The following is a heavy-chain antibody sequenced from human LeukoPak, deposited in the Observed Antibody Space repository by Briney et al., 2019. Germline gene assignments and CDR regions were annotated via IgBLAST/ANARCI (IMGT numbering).Heavy chain of an antibody. J-gene: IGHJ6*03. V-gene: IGHV3-23*01. D-gene: IGHD3-3*01. Sequence: GGSLRLSCAASGFTFSSYAMSWVRQAPGKGLEWVSAISGSGGSTYYADSVKGRFTISRDNSKNTLYLQMNSLRAEDTAVYYCVKYTIFGVVIYYYYYMDVWGKGTTVTVSS. CDR3: VKYTIFGVVIYYYYYMDV. CDR2: ISGSGGST. CDR1: GFTFSSYA.